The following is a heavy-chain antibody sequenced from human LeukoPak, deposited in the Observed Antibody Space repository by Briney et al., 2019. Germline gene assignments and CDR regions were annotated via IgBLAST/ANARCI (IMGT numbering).Heavy chain of an antibody. CDR2: IYYSGST. Sequence: SETLSLTCTVSGGSISSSSYYWGWIRQPPGKGLEWIGSIYYSGSTYYNPSLKSRVTISVDTSKNQFSLKLGSVTAADTAVYYCARGPTKAARFDYWGQGTLVTVSS. D-gene: IGHD6-13*01. V-gene: IGHV4-39*01. CDR3: ARGPTKAARFDY. CDR1: GGSISSSSYY. J-gene: IGHJ4*02.